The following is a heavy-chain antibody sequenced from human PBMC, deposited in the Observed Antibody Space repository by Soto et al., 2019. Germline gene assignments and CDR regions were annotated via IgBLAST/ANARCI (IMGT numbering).Heavy chain of an antibody. D-gene: IGHD4-17*01. CDR1: PGCISRYY. V-gene: IGHV4-59*01. CDR2: IYYRGST. J-gene: IGHJ4*02. CDR3: ARNDYDDYDVSHYFDY. Sequence: SQTLALPCSVSPGCISRYYWSWIRQPPGKGLEWIGHIYYRGSTNYHPSLKSRVTISVDTSKNQFSLKLSSVTAADTAMYYCARNDYDDYDVSHYFDYRGQGTLVTVSS.